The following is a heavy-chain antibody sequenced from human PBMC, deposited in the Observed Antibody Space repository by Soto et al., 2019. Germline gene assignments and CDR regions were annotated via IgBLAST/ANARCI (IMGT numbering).Heavy chain of an antibody. CDR3: ARHEVGTAGTIDY. D-gene: IGHD6-13*01. V-gene: IGHV4-39*01. CDR2: MYYSGTT. J-gene: IGHJ4*02. Sequence: PSETLSLTCTVSGGSIGSCLDYWGWIRERAGKGLECIGDMYYSGTTHYNPSLKSRVTISVDTSNNRFSLNLSSVTAADTAVYYCARHEVGTAGTIDYWGQGALVTVS. CDR1: GGSIGSCLDY.